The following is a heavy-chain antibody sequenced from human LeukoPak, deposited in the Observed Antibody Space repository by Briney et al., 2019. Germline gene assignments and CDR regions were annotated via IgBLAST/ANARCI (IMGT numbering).Heavy chain of an antibody. D-gene: IGHD6-19*01. CDR2: IYYSGST. CDR1: GGSISSYY. J-gene: IGHJ4*02. CDR3: ARLYSSGWYYFDY. Sequence: PSETLSLTCTVSGGSISSYYRSWIRQPPGKGLEWIGYIYYSGSTNYNPSLKSRVTISVDTSKNQFSLKLSSVTAADTAVYYCARLYSSGWYYFDYWGQGTLVTVSS. V-gene: IGHV4-59*08.